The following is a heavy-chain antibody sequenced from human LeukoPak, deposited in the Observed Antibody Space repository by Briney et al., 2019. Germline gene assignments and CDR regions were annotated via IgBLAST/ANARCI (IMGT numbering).Heavy chain of an antibody. CDR2: ISYDGSNK. CDR1: GFTFSSYA. D-gene: IGHD6-13*01. J-gene: IGHJ4*02. V-gene: IGHV3-30*04. Sequence: PGGSLRLSCAASGFTFSSYAMHWVRQAPVKGLEWVAVISYDGSNKYYADSVKGRFTISRDNSKNTLYLQMNSLRAEDTAVYYCARDIAAVIDYWGQGTLVTVSS. CDR3: ARDIAAVIDY.